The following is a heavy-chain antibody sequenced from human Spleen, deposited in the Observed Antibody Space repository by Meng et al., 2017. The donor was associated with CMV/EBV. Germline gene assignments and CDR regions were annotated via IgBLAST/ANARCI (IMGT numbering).Heavy chain of an antibody. Sequence: GGSLRLSCAASGFTVSSNYMSWVRQAPGKGLEWVSVIYSGGSTYYADSVKGRFTISRDNSKNTLYLQMNGLRAEDTAVYYCARVALRGTYYYYGMDVWGQGTTVTVSS. J-gene: IGHJ6*02. V-gene: IGHV3-66*02. CDR1: GFTVSSNY. CDR2: IYSGGST. CDR3: ARVALRGTYYYYGMDV. D-gene: IGHD3-16*01.